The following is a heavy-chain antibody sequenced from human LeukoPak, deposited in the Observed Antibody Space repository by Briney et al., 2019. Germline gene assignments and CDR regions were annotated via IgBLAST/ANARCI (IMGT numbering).Heavy chain of an antibody. Sequence: GGSLRLSCAASGFTFSSYWMHWVRQAPGKGLVWVSRINGDVSSTDYADSVNGRFPISRENAKNTLYLQMNSLRAEDTAVYYCARGALGAAASYWGQGTLVTVPS. D-gene: IGHD6-13*01. V-gene: IGHV3-74*01. CDR1: GFTFSSYW. CDR2: INGDVSST. J-gene: IGHJ4*02. CDR3: ARGALGAAASY.